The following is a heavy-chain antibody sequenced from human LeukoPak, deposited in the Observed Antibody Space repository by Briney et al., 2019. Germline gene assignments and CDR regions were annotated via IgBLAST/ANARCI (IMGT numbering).Heavy chain of an antibody. V-gene: IGHV1-24*01. J-gene: IGHJ4*02. CDR2: FDPEDGET. D-gene: IGHD3-22*01. Sequence: ASVKVSCKVSGYTLTELSMHWVRQAPGKGLEWMGGFDPEDGETIYAQKFQGRVTITADESTSTAYMELSSLRSEDTAVYYCARATYYYDSSGYYSTIGGEIDYWGQGTLVTVPS. CDR1: GYTLTELS. CDR3: ARATYYYDSSGYYSTIGGEIDY.